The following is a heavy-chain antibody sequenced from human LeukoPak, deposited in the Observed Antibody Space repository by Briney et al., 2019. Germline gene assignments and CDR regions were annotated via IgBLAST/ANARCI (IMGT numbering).Heavy chain of an antibody. Sequence: GESLKISCKVSGYIFTSYRIAWVRQMPGKGLEGVGVVYPGDSDTRYSPSFQGQVTISADRSISTAYLQWSSLKASDTAMYYCATTYDSSSYYFDFWGQGTLVTVSS. J-gene: IGHJ4*02. CDR2: VYPGDSDT. CDR1: GYIFTSYR. V-gene: IGHV5-51*01. D-gene: IGHD3-22*01. CDR3: ATTYDSSSYYFDF.